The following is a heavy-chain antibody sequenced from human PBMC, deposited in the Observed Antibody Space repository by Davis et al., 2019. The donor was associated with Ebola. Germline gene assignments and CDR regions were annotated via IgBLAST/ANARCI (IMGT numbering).Heavy chain of an antibody. V-gene: IGHV1-69-2*01. D-gene: IGHD3-9*01. CDR3: VTLDILTAYIPYAMDI. CDR2: VDPKGGKT. CDR1: GYTFSDYY. Sequence: AASVKVSCKASGYTFSDYYIHWVQGAPGKGLEWVGLVDPKGGKTVYAEKFQDRVTMTADKFTDTVYMVLSSLRYEDTAVYYCVTLDILTAYIPYAMDIWGQGTTVTVS. J-gene: IGHJ6*02.